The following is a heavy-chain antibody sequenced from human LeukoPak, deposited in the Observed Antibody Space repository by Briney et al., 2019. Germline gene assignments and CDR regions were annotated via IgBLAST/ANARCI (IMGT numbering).Heavy chain of an antibody. CDR1: GVSISIGNYY. D-gene: IGHD6-13*01. V-gene: IGHV4-39*01. J-gene: IGHJ4*02. Sequence: PSETLSLTCTVSGVSISIGNYYWVWIRQPPGKGLEWIASIYYSGSTYYNPSLKSRVTISIDMSKNQFSLRLSSVTAADTAVYYCARLYSQQLVMFDYWGQGTLVTVSS. CDR3: ARLYSQQLVMFDY. CDR2: IYYSGST.